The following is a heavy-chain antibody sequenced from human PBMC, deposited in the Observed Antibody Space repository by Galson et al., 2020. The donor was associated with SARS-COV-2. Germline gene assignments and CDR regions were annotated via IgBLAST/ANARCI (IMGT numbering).Heavy chain of an antibody. Sequence: ETSETLSFTCSVAEAPMSSYYWSWIRQPPGKGLEWIGYITYSGSTSYNPSLRSRVTISVDLSKNQLSLKVTSVTAADTAVYYCARDPARLYGDNYYYGMDVWVRGTTVTVSS. CDR1: EAPMSSYY. CDR3: ARDPARLYGDNYYYGMDV. CDR2: ITYSGST. J-gene: IGHJ6*02. D-gene: IGHD4-17*01. V-gene: IGHV4-59*01.